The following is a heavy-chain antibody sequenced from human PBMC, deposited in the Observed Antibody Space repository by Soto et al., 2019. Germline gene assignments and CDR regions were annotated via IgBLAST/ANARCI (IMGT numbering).Heavy chain of an antibody. CDR2: IHHTGDT. J-gene: IGHJ4*02. CDR1: GESFSAYY. D-gene: IGHD3-10*01. Sequence: QVHVQQWGAGLLKPSETLSLTCGVYGESFSAYYWNWIRQSPGKGLEWIGDIHHTGDTKYNPSLKSRLTLSVDTSKNQFSLKLTSVTAADTAVYYCVRCEESSPGSGPLADYWGQGTLVTVSS. V-gene: IGHV4-34*01. CDR3: VRCEESSPGSGPLADY.